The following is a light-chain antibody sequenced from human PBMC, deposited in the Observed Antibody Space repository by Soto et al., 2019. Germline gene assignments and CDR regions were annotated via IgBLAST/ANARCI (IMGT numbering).Light chain of an antibody. CDR2: EVS. Sequence: QSVLTQPGSVSGSPGQSITISCTGSSXDVGGYNYVSWYQQHPGKAPKVMIYEVSNRPSGVSNRFSGSKSGNTASLTISGLQAEDEADYYCSSYTSSSTYVFGTGTKVTFL. V-gene: IGLV2-14*01. CDR1: SXDVGGYNY. J-gene: IGLJ1*01. CDR3: SSYTSSSTYV.